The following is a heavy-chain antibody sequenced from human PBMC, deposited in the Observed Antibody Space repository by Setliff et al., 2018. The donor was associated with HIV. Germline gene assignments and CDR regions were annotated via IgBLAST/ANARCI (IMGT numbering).Heavy chain of an antibody. D-gene: IGHD1-26*01. J-gene: IGHJ5*02. Sequence: PGGSLRLSCLASGMTFSDAWMTWVRQAPGKGLEWVGRIKSKEDGGTREYAAPVEGRFTISRDDSKNTLYLQMNSLEIEDTAVYYCTTRLSGSYIPNWFDPWGQGTLVTVSS. CDR3: TTRLSGSYIPNWFDP. CDR1: GMTFSDAW. CDR2: IKSKEDGGTR. V-gene: IGHV3-15*01.